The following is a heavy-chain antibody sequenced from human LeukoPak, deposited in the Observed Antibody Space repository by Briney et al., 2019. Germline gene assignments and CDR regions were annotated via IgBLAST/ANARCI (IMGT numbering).Heavy chain of an antibody. J-gene: IGHJ4*02. CDR3: ARRDTAMDSFDY. CDR1: GGSISSGGYS. D-gene: IGHD5-18*01. V-gene: IGHV4-30-2*01. Sequence: SETLSLTCAVSGGSISSGGYSWSWIRQPPGKGLEWIGYIYHSGSTYYNPSLKSRVTISVDRSKNQFSLKLSSVTAADTAVYYCARRDTAMDSFDYWGQGTLVTVSS. CDR2: IYHSGST.